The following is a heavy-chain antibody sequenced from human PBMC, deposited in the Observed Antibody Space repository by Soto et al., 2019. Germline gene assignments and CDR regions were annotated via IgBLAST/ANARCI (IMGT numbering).Heavy chain of an antibody. Sequence: GGSLRLSCAASGFTFSSYAMSWVRQAPGKGLEWVSAISGSGGSTYYADSAKGRFTISRDNSKNTLYLQMNSLRAEDTAVYYCAKDACSGGSCYSIDYWGQGTLVTVSS. J-gene: IGHJ4*02. CDR2: ISGSGGST. D-gene: IGHD2-15*01. CDR3: AKDACSGGSCYSIDY. CDR1: GFTFSSYA. V-gene: IGHV3-23*01.